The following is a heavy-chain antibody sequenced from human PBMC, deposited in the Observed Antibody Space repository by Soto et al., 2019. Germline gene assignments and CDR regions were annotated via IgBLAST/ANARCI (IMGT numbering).Heavy chain of an antibody. CDR1: GGSFSGYY. D-gene: IGHD3-10*01. CDR3: ARVSGIYYYGMDV. V-gene: IGHV4-34*01. J-gene: IGHJ6*02. CDR2: INHSGST. Sequence: RSETLSLTCAVFGGSFSGYYWSWIRQPPGKGLEWIGEINHSGSTNYNPSLKSRVTISVDTSKNQFSLELSSVTAADTAVYYCARVSGIYYYGMDVWGQGTTVTVSS.